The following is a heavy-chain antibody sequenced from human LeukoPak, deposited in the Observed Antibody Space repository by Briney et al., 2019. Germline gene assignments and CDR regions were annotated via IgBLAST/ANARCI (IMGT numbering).Heavy chain of an antibody. D-gene: IGHD6-13*01. CDR1: GFTFSSYS. CDR3: ARGIADPVNYYMDV. Sequence: GGSLRLSCAASGFTFSSYSMNWVRQAPGKGLEWVSSISSSSSYIYCADSVKGRFTISRDNAKNSLYLQMNSLRAEDTAVYYCARGIADPVNYYMDVWSKGTTVTVSS. CDR2: ISSSSSYI. J-gene: IGHJ6*03. V-gene: IGHV3-21*01.